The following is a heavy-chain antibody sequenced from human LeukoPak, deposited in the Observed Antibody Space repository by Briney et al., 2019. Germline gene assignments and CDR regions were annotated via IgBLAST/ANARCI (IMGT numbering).Heavy chain of an antibody. Sequence: GGSLRLSCAASGFTFSDYYMSWVRQAPGKGLERVSVIYSGGSTYYADSVKGRFTISRDNSKNTLYLQMNSLRAEDTAVYYCARDQYCSSTSCYAHYGMDVWGQGTTVTVSS. CDR2: IYSGGST. V-gene: IGHV3-66*01. CDR3: ARDQYCSSTSCYAHYGMDV. CDR1: GFTFSDYY. D-gene: IGHD2-2*01. J-gene: IGHJ6*02.